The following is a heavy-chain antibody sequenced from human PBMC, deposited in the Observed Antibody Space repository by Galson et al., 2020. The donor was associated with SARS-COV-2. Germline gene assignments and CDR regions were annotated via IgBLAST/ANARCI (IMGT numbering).Heavy chain of an antibody. V-gene: IGHV1-69*13. Sequence: SVKVSCKASGGTFSSYAIRWVRQAPGQGLEWMGGIIPIFGTANYAQKFQGRVTITADESTSTAYMELSSLRSEDTAVYYCASGLVENIVGAIARPHYYYYYMDVWGKGTTVTVSS. CDR2: IIPIFGTA. D-gene: IGHD2-21*01. CDR1: GGTFSSYA. CDR3: ASGLVENIVGAIARPHYYYYYMDV. J-gene: IGHJ6*03.